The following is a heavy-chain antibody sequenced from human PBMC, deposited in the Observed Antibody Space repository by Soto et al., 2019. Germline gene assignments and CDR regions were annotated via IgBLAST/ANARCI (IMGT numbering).Heavy chain of an antibody. Sequence: QVQLVQSGAEVKKPGASVKVSCKASGYTFTSNGISWVRQAPGQGLEWMGWISAYNGNTNYAQKLQGRVTMTTDTXTRXAYRELRSLRSDDTAVYYCARDLAYCGGDCYPIDYWGQGTLVTVSS. D-gene: IGHD2-21*02. CDR1: GYTFTSNG. V-gene: IGHV1-18*01. CDR3: ARDLAYCGGDCYPIDY. CDR2: ISAYNGNT. J-gene: IGHJ4*02.